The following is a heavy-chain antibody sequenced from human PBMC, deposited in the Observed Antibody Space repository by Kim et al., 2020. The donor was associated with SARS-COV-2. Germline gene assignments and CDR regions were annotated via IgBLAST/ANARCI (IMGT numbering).Heavy chain of an antibody. Sequence: KGRFTISRDNSKNTLYLQMNSLRAEDTAVYYCAKDRPSSTVVAFDEAFDIWGQGTMVTVSS. J-gene: IGHJ3*02. V-gene: IGHV3-23*01. CDR3: AKDRPSSTVVAFDEAFDI. D-gene: IGHD2-15*01.